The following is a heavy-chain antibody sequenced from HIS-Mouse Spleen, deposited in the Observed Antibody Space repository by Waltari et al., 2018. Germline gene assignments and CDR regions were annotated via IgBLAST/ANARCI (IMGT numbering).Heavy chain of an antibody. J-gene: IGHJ4*02. D-gene: IGHD1-26*01. V-gene: IGHV4-59*01. CDR3: ARGLVAAGIFDY. Sequence: QVQLQESGPGLVKPSETLSLTCTVSGGSISSYYWSWIRQPPRKGLEWIGYIYYSGSTNYNPSLKSRITISVDTSKNQFSLKLSSVTAADTAVYYCARGLVAAGIFDYWGQGTLVTVSS. CDR1: GGSISSYY. CDR2: IYYSGST.